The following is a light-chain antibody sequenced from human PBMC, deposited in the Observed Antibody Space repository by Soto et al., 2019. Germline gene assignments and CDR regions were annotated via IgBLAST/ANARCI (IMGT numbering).Light chain of an antibody. J-gene: IGKJ5*01. Sequence: GDRVTITCRASQGISTFLDWYQQKPGQAPRLLIYAASRLQSGVPARFSGSGAETDFTLTITSLQPEDFVIYYCQQCASPLSTFGEGTSLDIK. CDR2: AAS. CDR3: QQCASPLST. V-gene: IGKV1-39*01. CDR1: QGISTF.